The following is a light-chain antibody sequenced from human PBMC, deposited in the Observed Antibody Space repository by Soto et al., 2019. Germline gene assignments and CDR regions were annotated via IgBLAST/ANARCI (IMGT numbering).Light chain of an antibody. CDR2: EVS. V-gene: IGLV2-14*01. J-gene: IGLJ3*02. CDR1: SSDVGGYNF. CDR3: SSYTSSSTVV. Sequence: QPASVSGSPGQSITISCTGTSSDVGGYNFVSWYQQHPGKAPKLMIYEVSNRPSGVSNRFSGSKSGNTASLTISGLQAEDEADYYCSSYTSSSTVVFGGGTKLTVL.